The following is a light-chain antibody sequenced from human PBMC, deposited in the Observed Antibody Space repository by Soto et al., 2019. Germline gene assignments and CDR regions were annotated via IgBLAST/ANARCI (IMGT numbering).Light chain of an antibody. V-gene: IGKV1-33*01. CDR2: DAS. CDR3: QQHHDFPYT. J-gene: IGKJ2*01. Sequence: DIQMTQSPSSLSASVGDRVTITCQANQDIQNYINWYQHTPGKAPKLLIFDASNLQPGVASRFSGRASGTDFFLTISSLHPEDFATYFCQQHHDFPYTFGQGTKLDIK. CDR1: QDIQNY.